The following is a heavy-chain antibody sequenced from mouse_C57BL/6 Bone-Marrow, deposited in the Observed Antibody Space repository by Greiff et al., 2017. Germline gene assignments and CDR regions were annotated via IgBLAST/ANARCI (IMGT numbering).Heavy chain of an antibody. Sequence: VQLQQSGTVLARPGASVKMSCKTSGYTFTSYWMHWVKQRPGQGLEWIGAIYPGNSDTSYNQKFKGKAKLTAVTSASTAYMELSSLTNEDSAVYYCTWAIYDGYSYWYFDVWGTGTTVTVSS. CDR3: TWAIYDGYSYWYFDV. J-gene: IGHJ1*03. CDR1: GYTFTSYW. CDR2: IYPGNSDT. D-gene: IGHD2-3*01. V-gene: IGHV1-5*01.